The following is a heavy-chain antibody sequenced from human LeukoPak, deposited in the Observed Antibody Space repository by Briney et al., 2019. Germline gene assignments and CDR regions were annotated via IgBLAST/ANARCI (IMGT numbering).Heavy chain of an antibody. CDR1: GFTLSSHA. V-gene: IGHV3-30-3*01. CDR2: ISYDGSHK. D-gene: IGHD5-12*01. Sequence: PGGSLRLSCTASGFTLSSHAMHWVRQAPGKGLEWVAVISYDGSHKYYADSVKGRFTISRDNAKNSLYLQMNSLRAEDTAVYYCARGSPTTSGVLLFDYWGQGXLVTVSS. J-gene: IGHJ4*02. CDR3: ARGSPTTSGVLLFDY.